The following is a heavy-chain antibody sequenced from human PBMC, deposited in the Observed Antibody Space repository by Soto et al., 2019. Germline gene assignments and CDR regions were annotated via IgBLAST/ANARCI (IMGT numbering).Heavy chain of an antibody. CDR2: INAGNGNT. CDR3: ARDKNQLPYNWFDP. J-gene: IGHJ5*02. Sequence: ASMKVSCQASGYTFTSYAMHWVGQAPGQRLEWMGWINAGNGNTKYSQKFQGRVTITRDTSASTAYMELSSLRSEDTAVYYCARDKNQLPYNWFDPWGQGTLVTVSS. V-gene: IGHV1-3*01. CDR1: GYTFTSYA. D-gene: IGHD2-2*01.